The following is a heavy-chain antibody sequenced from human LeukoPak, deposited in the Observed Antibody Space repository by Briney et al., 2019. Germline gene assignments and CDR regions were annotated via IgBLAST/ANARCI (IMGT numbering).Heavy chain of an antibody. J-gene: IGHJ5*02. CDR2: ISAYNGNT. Sequence: ASVKVSCKASGYTFISYGISWVRPAPGQGLEWMGWISAYNGNTNYAQKFQGRVTMTTDTSTSTAYMELRSLRSDDTAVYYCARGYGEQLLLRFDPWGQGTLVTVSS. CDR3: ARGYGEQLLLRFDP. CDR1: GYTFISYG. V-gene: IGHV1-18*01. D-gene: IGHD2-15*01.